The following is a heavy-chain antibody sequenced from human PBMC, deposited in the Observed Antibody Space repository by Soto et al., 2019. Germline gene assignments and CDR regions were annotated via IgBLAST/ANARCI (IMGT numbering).Heavy chain of an antibody. CDR3: AKEEKSVYYYGSGSYYGFDY. D-gene: IGHD3-10*01. V-gene: IGHV3-30*18. CDR1: GFTFSSYG. CDR2: ISYDGSNK. J-gene: IGHJ4*02. Sequence: QVQLVESGGGVVQPGRSLRLSCAASGFTFSSYGMHWVRQAPGKGLEWVAVISYDGSNKYYADSVKGRFTISRDNSKNTLYLQMNSRREEDTAVYYWAKEEKSVYYYGSGSYYGFDYWGQGTLVTVSS.